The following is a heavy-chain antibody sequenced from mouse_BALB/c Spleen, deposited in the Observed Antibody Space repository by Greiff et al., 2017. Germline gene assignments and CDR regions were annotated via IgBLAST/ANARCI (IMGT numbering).Heavy chain of an antibody. Sequence: QVQLKQSGAELAKPGASVKMSCKASGYTFTSYWMHWVKQRPGQGLEWIGYINPSTGYTEYNQKFKDKATLTADKSSSTAYMQLSSLTSEDSAVYYCARSGVTRAMDYWGQGTSVTVAS. V-gene: IGHV1-7*01. CDR3: ARSGVTRAMDY. J-gene: IGHJ4*01. CDR2: INPSTGYT. D-gene: IGHD2-2*01. CDR1: GYTFTSYW.